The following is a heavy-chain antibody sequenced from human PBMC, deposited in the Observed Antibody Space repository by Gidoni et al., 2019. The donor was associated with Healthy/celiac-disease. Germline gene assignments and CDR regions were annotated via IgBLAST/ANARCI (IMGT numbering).Heavy chain of an antibody. CDR1: GGSISSGAYY. D-gene: IGHD1-26*01. CDR2: IYYSGST. J-gene: IGHJ4*02. V-gene: IGHV4-30-4*01. Sequence: QVQLQESGPGLVKPSQTLSLTCTVSGGSISSGAYYWSWILQPPGKGREWIGYIYYSGSTYYNPSLKSLVTRSVETSKNQFSLKLSSVTAADTAVDYCARDRDSSGIDYWGQGTLVTVSS. CDR3: ARDRDSSGIDY.